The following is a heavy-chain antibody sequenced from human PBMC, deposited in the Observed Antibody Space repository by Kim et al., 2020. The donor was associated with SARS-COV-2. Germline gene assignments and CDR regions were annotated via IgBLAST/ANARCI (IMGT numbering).Heavy chain of an antibody. Sequence: ADSVKGRFTISRDNSKNRLYLQMISLRAEDTAVYYCAKMGDRAMVGDAMDVWGQGTTVTVSS. J-gene: IGHJ6*02. V-gene: IGHV3-30*13. CDR3: AKMGDRAMVGDAMDV. D-gene: IGHD5-18*01.